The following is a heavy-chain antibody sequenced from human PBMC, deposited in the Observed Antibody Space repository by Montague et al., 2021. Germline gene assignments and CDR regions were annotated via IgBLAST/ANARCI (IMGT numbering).Heavy chain of an antibody. CDR3: ARDIEGDGYSHFDC. CDR1: GFTVSSSH. Sequence: SLRLSCAASGFTVSSSHMNWVRQAPGKGLEWVSGIFNDGRTYHADSVKGRFTISRDNSKNTLFLQVNSLRAEDTAVYFCARDIEGDGYSHFDCWGQGTLVTVSS. J-gene: IGHJ4*02. CDR2: IFNDGRT. D-gene: IGHD5-24*01. V-gene: IGHV3-53*01.